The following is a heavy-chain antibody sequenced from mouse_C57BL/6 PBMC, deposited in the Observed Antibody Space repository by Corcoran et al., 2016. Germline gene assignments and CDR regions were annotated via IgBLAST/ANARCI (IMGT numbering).Heavy chain of an antibody. CDR3: ARTGYGSSYGYFDV. J-gene: IGHJ1*03. CDR2: IYPGDGDT. D-gene: IGHD1-1*01. V-gene: IGHV1-80*01. CDR1: GYAFSSYW. Sequence: QVQLQQSGAELVKPGASVKISCKASGYAFSSYWMNWVKQRPGKGLEWIGQIYPGDGDTNYNGKFKGKATLTADKSSSTAYMQLSSLTSDDAAVYFCARTGYGSSYGYFDVWGTGTTVTVSS.